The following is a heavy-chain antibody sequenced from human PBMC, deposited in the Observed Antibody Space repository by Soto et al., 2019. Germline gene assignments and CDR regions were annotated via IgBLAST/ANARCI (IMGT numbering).Heavy chain of an antibody. J-gene: IGHJ5*02. CDR3: ARDEDLVVVVPAARNWFDP. V-gene: IGHV6-1*01. CDR2: TYYRSKWYN. CDR1: GDSVSSNSAA. Sequence: SQTLSLTCAISGDSVSSNSAAWNWIRQSPSRGLEWLGRTYYRSKWYNDYAVSVESRITINPGTSKNQFSLQLNSVTPEDTAVYYCARDEDLVVVVPAARNWFDPWGQGTLVTVSS. D-gene: IGHD2-2*01.